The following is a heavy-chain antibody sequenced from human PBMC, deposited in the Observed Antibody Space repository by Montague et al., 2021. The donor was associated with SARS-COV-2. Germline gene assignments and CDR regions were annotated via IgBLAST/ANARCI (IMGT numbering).Heavy chain of an antibody. CDR1: GGSISSSSYY. D-gene: IGHD2-15*01. V-gene: IGHV4-39*01. Sequence: SETLSLTCTVSGGSISSSSYYWGWIRQPPGKGLEWIGSIYYSGSTYYNPSLKIRVTISVYTSKNQFSLKLISVTAADTAVYYCASHRIYCSGGSCYSGWFDPWGQGTLVTVSS. CDR2: IYYSGST. CDR3: ASHRIYCSGGSCYSGWFDP. J-gene: IGHJ5*02.